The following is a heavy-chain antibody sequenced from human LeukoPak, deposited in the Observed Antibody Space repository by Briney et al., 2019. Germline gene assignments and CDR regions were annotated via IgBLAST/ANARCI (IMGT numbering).Heavy chain of an antibody. CDR2: ISSSSSYI. J-gene: IGHJ3*02. V-gene: IGHV3-21*01. D-gene: IGHD6-13*01. CDR1: GFTFSSYS. Sequence: PGGSLRLFCAASGFTFSSYSMNWVRQAPGKGLEWVSSISSSSSYIYYADSVKGRFTISRDNAKNSLYLQMNSLRAEDTAVYYCARGRYSSLGFDIWGQGTMVTVSS. CDR3: ARGRYSSLGFDI.